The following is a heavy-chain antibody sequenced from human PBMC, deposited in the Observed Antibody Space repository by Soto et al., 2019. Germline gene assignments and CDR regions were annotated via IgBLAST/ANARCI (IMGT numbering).Heavy chain of an antibody. Sequence: GGSLGPSCSAPGFTFSDALMSWGRQGPGKGVEWVGRIKSKTNGGTTDYDAPVKGRFTISRDDSKRTLYVQMNSMKRDDTAIYYCITVTPKGMWELGPWGQGTMVTVSS. CDR1: GFTFSDAL. CDR3: ITVTPKGMWELGP. J-gene: IGHJ5*02. CDR2: IKSKTNGGTT. D-gene: IGHD1-26*01. V-gene: IGHV3-15*05.